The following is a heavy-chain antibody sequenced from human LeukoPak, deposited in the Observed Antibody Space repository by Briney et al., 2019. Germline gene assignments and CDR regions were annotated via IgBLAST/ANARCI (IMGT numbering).Heavy chain of an antibody. V-gene: IGHV5-51*01. CDR3: ARQPGTGANRNAFDL. J-gene: IGHJ3*01. CDR2: VYPGDSDT. Sequence: GESLQISCQGSGFDFTTYWIGWVRQLPGKGLEWMGIVYPGDSDTRYSPSFQGQVTISADTSISTAYLQWNSLKASDTAMYFCARQPGTGANRNAFDLWGQGTKVTVSS. D-gene: IGHD4/OR15-4a*01. CDR1: GFDFTTYW.